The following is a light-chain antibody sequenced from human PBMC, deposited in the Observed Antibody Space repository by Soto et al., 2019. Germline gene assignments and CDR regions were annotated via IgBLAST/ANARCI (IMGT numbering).Light chain of an antibody. CDR2: GAS. CDR3: QQYGSSPRVT. Sequence: EIVLTQPPGTLSLSPGERATLSCRASQSVSSSYLAWYQQKPGQAPRLLIYGASSRATGIPDRFSGSGSGTDFTFTISRLEPEDFAVYYCQQYGSSPRVTFGGGTKVEIK. CDR1: QSVSSSY. V-gene: IGKV3-20*01. J-gene: IGKJ4*01.